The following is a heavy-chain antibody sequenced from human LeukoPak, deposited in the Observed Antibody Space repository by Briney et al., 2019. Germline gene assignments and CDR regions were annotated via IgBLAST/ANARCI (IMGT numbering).Heavy chain of an antibody. V-gene: IGHV3-21*01. J-gene: IGHJ4*02. Sequence: GGSLRLSCAASGFTFSSYTMNWVRQAPGKGLEWVSSISSSSNYIYYTDSVKGRFTISRDDAKNSLYLQMSGLRAEDTAVYYCARFYGGSGYYSWGRGTLVTVSS. CDR3: ARFYGGSGYYS. CDR2: ISSSSNYI. D-gene: IGHD3-22*01. CDR1: GFTFSSYT.